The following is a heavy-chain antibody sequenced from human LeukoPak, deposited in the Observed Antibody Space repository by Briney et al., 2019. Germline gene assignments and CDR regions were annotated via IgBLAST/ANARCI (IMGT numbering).Heavy chain of an antibody. J-gene: IGHJ4*02. CDR1: GGSISHYF. V-gene: IGHV4-59*08. Sequence: SETLSLTCSVSGGSISHYFWSWIRQTPEKGLEWIGYIHHTGSTNDNPSLKGRVTFSVDTSKNQFALKIRAMTAADPAVYYCARRGPTSHQNSSGYFDSWGQGILVTVSS. D-gene: IGHD3-22*01. CDR2: IHHTGST. CDR3: ARRGPTSHQNSSGYFDS.